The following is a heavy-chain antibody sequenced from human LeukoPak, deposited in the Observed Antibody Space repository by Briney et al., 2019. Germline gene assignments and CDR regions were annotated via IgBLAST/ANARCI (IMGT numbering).Heavy chain of an antibody. CDR1: GGSFSGYY. V-gene: IGHV4-34*01. J-gene: IGHJ4*02. CDR2: INHSGST. Sequence: PSETLSLTCAVYGGSFSGYYWSWIRQPPGKGLEWIGEINHSGSTNYNPSLKSRVTISVDTSKNQFSLKLSSVTAADTAVYYCASRSSAQYYFDYWGQGTLVTVSS. D-gene: IGHD6-19*01. CDR3: ASRSSAQYYFDY.